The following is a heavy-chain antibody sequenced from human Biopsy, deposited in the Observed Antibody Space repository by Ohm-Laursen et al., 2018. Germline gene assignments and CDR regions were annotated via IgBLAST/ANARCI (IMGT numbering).Heavy chain of an antibody. Sequence: ESLKISCKTSGYSFVTYYIGWVRQMPGKGLEWMGIIFPGDSETVYGPSFQGHVTISADKSTTTAFLEWSSLKASDTAIYYCAKFKSTVATKDGFDVWGQGTEATVSS. CDR3: AKFKSTVATKDGFDV. J-gene: IGHJ3*01. CDR1: GYSFVTYY. CDR2: IFPGDSET. V-gene: IGHV5-51*01. D-gene: IGHD4-23*01.